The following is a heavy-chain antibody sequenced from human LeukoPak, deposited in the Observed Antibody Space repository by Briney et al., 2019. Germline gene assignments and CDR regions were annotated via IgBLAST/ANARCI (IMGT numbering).Heavy chain of an antibody. CDR3: ARGIAAAGRGDYFDY. J-gene: IGHJ4*02. Sequence: GGSLRLSCAASGFTFSSYSMNWVRQAPGKGLEWVSSISGSSTYIYYTDSVKGRFTISRDNAKNSLYLQMNSLRAEDTALYYCARGIAAAGRGDYFDYWGQGTLVTVSS. CDR2: ISGSSTYI. CDR1: GFTFSSYS. V-gene: IGHV3-21*04. D-gene: IGHD6-13*01.